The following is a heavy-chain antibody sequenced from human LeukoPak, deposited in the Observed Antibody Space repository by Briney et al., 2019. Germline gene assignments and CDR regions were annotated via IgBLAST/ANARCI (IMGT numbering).Heavy chain of an antibody. Sequence: PSETLSLTCTVSGGSISSYYWSWIRQPPGKGLEWSGYIYYSGSTNYNPSLKSRVTISVDTSKNQFSLKLSSVTAADTAVYYCARVGSSGYDFGWFDPWGQGTLVTVSS. J-gene: IGHJ5*02. V-gene: IGHV4-59*01. CDR2: IYYSGST. CDR3: ARVGSSGYDFGWFDP. CDR1: GGSISSYY. D-gene: IGHD5-12*01.